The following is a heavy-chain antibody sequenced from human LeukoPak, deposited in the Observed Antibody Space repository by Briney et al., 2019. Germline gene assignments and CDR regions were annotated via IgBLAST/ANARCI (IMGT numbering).Heavy chain of an antibody. CDR1: GFTFSSYE. Sequence: GGSLRLSCAASGFTFSSYEMNWVRQAPGKGLEWVSYISSSGSTIYYADSVKGRFTISRDNAKNSLYLQMNSLRAEDTAVYYCARETIEIMRLGEFEAFDIWGQGTMVTVSS. CDR2: ISSSGSTI. V-gene: IGHV3-48*03. D-gene: IGHD3-16*01. CDR3: ARETIEIMRLGEFEAFDI. J-gene: IGHJ3*02.